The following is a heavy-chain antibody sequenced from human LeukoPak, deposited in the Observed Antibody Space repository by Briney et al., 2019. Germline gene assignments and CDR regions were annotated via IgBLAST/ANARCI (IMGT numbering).Heavy chain of an antibody. D-gene: IGHD6-25*01. Sequence: GGSLRLSCAASGFALSSHWMSWVRQAPGKGLEWVANIRQDGNTIRYADSVQGRFTASRDNAENSLYLQMNSLRAEDTAVYYCANRLLSATGYDYWGQGTLVTVSS. V-gene: IGHV3-7*03. J-gene: IGHJ4*02. CDR1: GFALSSHW. CDR3: ANRLLSATGYDY. CDR2: IRQDGNTI.